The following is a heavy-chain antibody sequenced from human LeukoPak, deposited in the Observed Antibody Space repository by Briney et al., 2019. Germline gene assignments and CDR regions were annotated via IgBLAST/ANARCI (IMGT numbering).Heavy chain of an antibody. V-gene: IGHV3-30*04. Sequence: HSGGSLRLSCVASGFSLTSYAMHWVRQAPGKGLEWVTILSSDGITQNYADSVRGRFTISRDYSKKTLYLQMNSLRREDTAIYYCARGAPRVVAFDHWGQGALVTVSS. CDR3: ARGAPRVVAFDH. D-gene: IGHD3-22*01. J-gene: IGHJ4*02. CDR2: LSSDGITQ. CDR1: GFSLTSYA.